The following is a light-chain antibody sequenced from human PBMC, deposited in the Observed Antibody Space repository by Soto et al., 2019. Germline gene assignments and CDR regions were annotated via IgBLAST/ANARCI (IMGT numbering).Light chain of an antibody. CDR1: SSDVGGYNY. Sequence: QSVLTQPASVSGSPGQSITISCTGTSSDVGGYNYVSWYQQHPGKAPKLMIYDVSKRPSGVPDRFSGSKSGNTASLTISGLQAEDEADYYCCSHAGSYTDVFGTGTKVTVL. J-gene: IGLJ1*01. V-gene: IGLV2-11*01. CDR2: DVS. CDR3: CSHAGSYTDV.